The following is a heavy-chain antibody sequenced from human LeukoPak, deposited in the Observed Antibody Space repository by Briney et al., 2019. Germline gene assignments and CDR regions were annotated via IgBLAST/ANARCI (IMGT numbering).Heavy chain of an antibody. CDR3: TAPVGRFGFYYYGMDV. Sequence: SGGSLRLSCAASGFTFSNAWMSWVRQAPGKGLEWVGRIKSKTDGGTTDYAAPVKGRFTISRDDSKNTLYLQMNSLKTEDTAVYYCTAPVGRFGFYYYGMDVWGKGITVTVSS. CDR1: GFTFSNAW. CDR2: IKSKTDGGTT. J-gene: IGHJ6*04. D-gene: IGHD3-10*01. V-gene: IGHV3-15*01.